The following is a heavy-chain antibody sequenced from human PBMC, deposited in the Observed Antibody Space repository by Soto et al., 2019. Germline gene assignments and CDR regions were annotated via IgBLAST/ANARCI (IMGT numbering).Heavy chain of an antibody. Sequence: GGSLRLSCAASGFTFSSYGMHWVRQAPGKGLEWVSYISSSSSTIYYADSVKGRFTISRDNAKNSLYLQMNSLRDEDTAVYYCARDLLMIYPVKDNWFHPWGQGTLVTVSS. D-gene: IGHD3-16*01. J-gene: IGHJ5*02. CDR1: GFTFSSYG. CDR3: ARDLLMIYPVKDNWFHP. V-gene: IGHV3-48*02. CDR2: ISSSSSTI.